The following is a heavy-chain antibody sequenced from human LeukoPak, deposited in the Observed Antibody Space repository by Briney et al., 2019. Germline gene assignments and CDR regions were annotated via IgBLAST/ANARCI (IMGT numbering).Heavy chain of an antibody. Sequence: SETLSLTCAVYGGSFSGYYWSWIRQPPGKGLEWIGEINHSESTNYNPSLKSRVTISVDTSKNQFSLKLSSVTAADTAVYYCARGVNGSGYYYYFDYWGQGTLVTVSS. CDR3: ARGVNGSGYYYYFDY. CDR1: GGSFSGYY. D-gene: IGHD3-22*01. J-gene: IGHJ4*02. V-gene: IGHV4-34*01. CDR2: INHSEST.